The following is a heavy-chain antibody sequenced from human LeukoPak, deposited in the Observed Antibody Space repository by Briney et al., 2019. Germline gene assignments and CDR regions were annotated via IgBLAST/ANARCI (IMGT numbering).Heavy chain of an antibody. J-gene: IGHJ4*02. V-gene: IGHV3-7*01. CDR2: IKEDGSIQ. D-gene: IGHD4/OR15-4a*01. CDR3: ARDMELRDY. CDR1: GFTFSSYW. Sequence: GGSLRLSCVASGFTFSSYWMTWVRQAPGKGLEWLANIKEDGSIQYYLDSVRGRFTISRDNAKTSVYLQLNSLRAEDTAVYYCARDMELRDYWGQGTLVTVSS.